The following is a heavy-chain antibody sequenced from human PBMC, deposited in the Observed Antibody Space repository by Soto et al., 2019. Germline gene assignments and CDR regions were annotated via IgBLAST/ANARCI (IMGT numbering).Heavy chain of an antibody. J-gene: IGHJ4*02. V-gene: IGHV3-23*01. CDR3: AKTSGSGTYYPIDY. Sequence: GGSLRLSCAASGFTFGSYGMSWVRQAPGKGLEWVSSISGSGGSTYHADSVKGRFTISRDNSENTLYLQMNSLRAEDTALYYCAKTSGSGTYYPIDYWGQGTLVTVSS. D-gene: IGHD3-10*01. CDR2: ISGSGGST. CDR1: GFTFGSYG.